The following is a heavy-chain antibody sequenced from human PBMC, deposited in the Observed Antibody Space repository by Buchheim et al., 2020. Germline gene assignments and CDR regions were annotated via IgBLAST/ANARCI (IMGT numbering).Heavy chain of an antibody. D-gene: IGHD2-15*01. J-gene: IGHJ6*02. Sequence: VQLVESGGGLVQPGGSLRLSCAASGFTFSSYGMHWVRQAPGKGLEWVAVIWYDGSNKYYADSVKGRFTISRDNSKNTLYLQMNSLGAEDTAVYYCARDGPGQVVVAAWGPSTYYYYGMDVWGQGTT. CDR1: GFTFSSYG. CDR2: IWYDGSNK. CDR3: ARDGPGQVVVAAWGPSTYYYYGMDV. V-gene: IGHV3-33*01.